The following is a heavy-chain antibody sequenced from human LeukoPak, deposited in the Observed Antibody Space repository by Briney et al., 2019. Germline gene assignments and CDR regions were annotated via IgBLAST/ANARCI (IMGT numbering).Heavy chain of an antibody. CDR1: GFTFSSYE. CDR3: VRGYYMVRGDY. CDR2: ISTGGCTI. J-gene: IGHJ4*02. V-gene: IGHV3-48*03. Sequence: GGSLRLSCAASGFTFSSYEMNWVRQAPGKGLEWFSYISTGGCTIYYTDSVKGRFTISRDDAKNSLYLQMNSLRAEDTAVYYCVRGYYMVRGDYWGQGTLVTVSS. D-gene: IGHD3-10*01.